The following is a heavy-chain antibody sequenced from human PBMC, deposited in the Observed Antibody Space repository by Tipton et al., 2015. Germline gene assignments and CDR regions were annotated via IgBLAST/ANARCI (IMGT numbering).Heavy chain of an antibody. V-gene: IGHV1-69*06. CDR2: VVPNFPSA. J-gene: IGHJ4*02. Sequence: QLVQSGPEVKKPGSSVKVSCKASVGTLRTYALSWVRQAPGQGLEWMGGVVPNFPSATYALKYQARVTITADKSTGTMYMEMSNLTSEDTGLYYCATETLMGAFNYWGQGTLVTVSS. CDR3: ATETLMGAFNY. CDR1: VGTLRTYA.